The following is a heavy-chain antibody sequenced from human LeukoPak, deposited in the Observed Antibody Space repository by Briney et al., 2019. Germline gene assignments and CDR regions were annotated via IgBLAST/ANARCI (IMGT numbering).Heavy chain of an antibody. Sequence: SETLSLTCTVSGGSISSSNYYWGWIRQRPSKGLEWIGSMYYSGSIFYNPSLKSRVTISINTSKNQFSLKVSSVTAADTAVYYCARTRVPGSYSPKGPFDYWGQGTLVTVSS. J-gene: IGHJ4*02. CDR3: ARTRVPGSYSPKGPFDY. D-gene: IGHD1-26*01. CDR1: GGSISSSNYY. V-gene: IGHV4-39*07. CDR2: MYYSGSI.